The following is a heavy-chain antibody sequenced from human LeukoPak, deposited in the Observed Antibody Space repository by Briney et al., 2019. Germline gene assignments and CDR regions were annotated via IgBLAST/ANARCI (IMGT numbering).Heavy chain of an antibody. Sequence: GGSLRLSCAASGFTFSSYWMSWVRQAPGKGLEWVANIKQDGSEKYYVDSVKGRFTISRDNAKNSLYLQMNSLRAEDTAVYYCARIYCSGGSCLDYYYGMDVWGLGTTVTVSS. V-gene: IGHV3-7*01. CDR1: GFTFSSYW. D-gene: IGHD2-15*01. CDR3: ARIYCSGGSCLDYYYGMDV. CDR2: IKQDGSEK. J-gene: IGHJ6*02.